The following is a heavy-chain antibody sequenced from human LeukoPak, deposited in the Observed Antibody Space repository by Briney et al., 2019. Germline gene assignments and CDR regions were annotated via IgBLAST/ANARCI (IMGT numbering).Heavy chain of an antibody. CDR3: ATVSFFDPHNRPYYFDY. D-gene: IGHD1-14*01. CDR1: GYTFTSYY. Sequence: ASVKVSCKASGYTFTSYYMHWVRQAPGQGLEWMGIINPSGGSTSYAQKFQGRVTMTRDTSTSTVYMELSSLRSEDTAVYYCATVSFFDPHNRPYYFDYWGQGTLVTVSS. J-gene: IGHJ4*02. V-gene: IGHV1-46*01. CDR2: INPSGGST.